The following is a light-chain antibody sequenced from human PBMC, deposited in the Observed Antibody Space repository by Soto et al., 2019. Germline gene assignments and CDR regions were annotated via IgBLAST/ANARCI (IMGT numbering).Light chain of an antibody. Sequence: QSVLTQPPSVCAAPGQKVTISCSGSSSNIGGNSVSWYQQLPGTAPKLLIYDDNKRPSGIPDRFSGPNSGTSASLGITGFQTGDEADYYCGSWDSSLSAYVFGTGTKVTVL. V-gene: IGLV1-51*01. CDR3: GSWDSSLSAYV. CDR1: SSNIGGNS. CDR2: DDN. J-gene: IGLJ1*01.